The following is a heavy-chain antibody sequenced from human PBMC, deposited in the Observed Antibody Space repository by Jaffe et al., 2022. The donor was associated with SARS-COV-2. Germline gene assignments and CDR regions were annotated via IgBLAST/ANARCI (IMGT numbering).Heavy chain of an antibody. V-gene: IGHV4-59*01. CDR2: IYYSGST. Sequence: QVQLQESGPGLVKPSETLSLTCTVSGGSISSYYWSWIRQPPGKGLEWIGYIYYSGSTNYNPSLKSRVTISVDTSKNQFSLKLSSVTAADTAVYYCARCSSGFQPFDYWGQGTLVTVSS. CDR3: ARCSSGFQPFDY. D-gene: IGHD3-10*01. CDR1: GGSISSYY. J-gene: IGHJ4*02.